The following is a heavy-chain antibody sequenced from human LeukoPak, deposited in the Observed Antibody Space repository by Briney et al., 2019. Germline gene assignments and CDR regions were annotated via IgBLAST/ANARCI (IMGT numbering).Heavy chain of an antibody. V-gene: IGHV4-59*12. CDR1: GGSISSYY. J-gene: IGHJ4*02. CDR2: IYYIGST. Sequence: SETLSLTCTVSGGSISSYYWSWIRQPPRKGLEWIGDIYYIGSTNISPSYNRRVTISVAMSKNQFSLKLSPVTAADTAVYYRAKGRDEYPSLHYFDYWGQGTMVTVSS. CDR3: AKGRDEYPSLHYFDY. D-gene: IGHD2/OR15-2a*01.